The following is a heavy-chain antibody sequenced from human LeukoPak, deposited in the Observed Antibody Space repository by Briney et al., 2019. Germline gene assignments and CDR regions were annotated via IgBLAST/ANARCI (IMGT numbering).Heavy chain of an antibody. CDR3: ARGWLAASYNWIDP. J-gene: IGHJ5*02. V-gene: IGHV3-23*01. D-gene: IGHD2-15*01. CDR1: GFTFSSYA. Sequence: GGSLRLSCAASGFTFSSYAMSWVRQAPGKGLEWVSAISGSGGSTYYADSVKGRFTISRDNSKNTLYLQMNSLRAEDTAVYYCARGWLAASYNWIDPWGQGTQVTVSS. CDR2: ISGSGGST.